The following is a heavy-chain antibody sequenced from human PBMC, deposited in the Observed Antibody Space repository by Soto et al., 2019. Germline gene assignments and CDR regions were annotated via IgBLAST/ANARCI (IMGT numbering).Heavy chain of an antibody. CDR3: AREGGYNYGPGFFDY. CDR1: GFSLSTSEMR. D-gene: IGHD5-18*01. Sequence: SVPTLVNPTHTPTLTCTLSGFSLSTSEMRVSWIRQPPGKALEWLARIDWDDDKFYSTSLKTRLTISKDTSKNQVVLTMTNMDPVDTATYYCAREGGYNYGPGFFDYWGQGTLVTVSS. V-gene: IGHV2-70*04. J-gene: IGHJ4*02. CDR2: IDWDDDK.